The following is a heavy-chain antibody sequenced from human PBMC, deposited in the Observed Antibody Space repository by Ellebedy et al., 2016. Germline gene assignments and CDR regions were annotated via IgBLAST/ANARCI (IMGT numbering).Heavy chain of an antibody. CDR1: GFTFSMYW. CDR2: IDGDGSST. CDR3: ARDGDHHVDLDY. D-gene: IGHD5-12*01. Sequence: GESLKISCAASGFTFSMYWMHWVRQVPGKGLEWVSRIDGDGSSTRYADSVKGRFTISRDNARNTLYLQMNSLRAEDTAVYFCARDGDHHVDLDYWGQGTLVTVSS. J-gene: IGHJ4*02. V-gene: IGHV3-74*01.